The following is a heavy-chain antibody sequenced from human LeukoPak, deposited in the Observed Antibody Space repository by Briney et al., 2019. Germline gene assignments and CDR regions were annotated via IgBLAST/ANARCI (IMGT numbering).Heavy chain of an antibody. CDR1: GFTFSNYA. J-gene: IGHJ4*02. V-gene: IGHV3-23*01. CDR3: AAVGATPF. Sequence: GGSLRLSCAASGFTFSNYAISWVRQAPGKGLEWVSTIGDSGGSTYYADSVKGRFTISRDNSKNTLYLQMNSLRAEDTAVYYCAAVGATPFWGQGTLVTVSS. CDR2: IGDSGGST. D-gene: IGHD1-26*01.